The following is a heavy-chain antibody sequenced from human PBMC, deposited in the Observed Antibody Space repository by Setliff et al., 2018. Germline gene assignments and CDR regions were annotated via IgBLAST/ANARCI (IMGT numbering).Heavy chain of an antibody. V-gene: IGHV4-59*01. CDR2: IYYSGST. D-gene: IGHD3-16*01. J-gene: IGHJ4*02. CDR1: GGSISSYY. CDR3: ARLRGAFDY. Sequence: PSETLSLTCTVSGGSISSYYWSWIRQPPGKRLEWIGYIYYSGSTIYNPSLESRVTISVDTSKNQFSLRLNSATAADTAVYYCARLRGAFDYWGQGTLVTVSS.